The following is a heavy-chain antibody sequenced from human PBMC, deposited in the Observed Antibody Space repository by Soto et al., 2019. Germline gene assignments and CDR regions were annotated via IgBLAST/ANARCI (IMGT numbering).Heavy chain of an antibody. CDR3: ARGETGIAAAGMGLEPYYFDY. CDR1: GGSFSGYY. D-gene: IGHD6-13*01. Sequence: PSETLSLTCAVYGGSFSGYYWSWIRQPPGKGLEWIGEINHSGSTNYNPSLKSRVTISVDTSKNQFSLKLSSVTAADTAVYYCARGETGIAAAGMGLEPYYFDYWGQGTLVTVSS. V-gene: IGHV4-34*01. J-gene: IGHJ4*02. CDR2: INHSGST.